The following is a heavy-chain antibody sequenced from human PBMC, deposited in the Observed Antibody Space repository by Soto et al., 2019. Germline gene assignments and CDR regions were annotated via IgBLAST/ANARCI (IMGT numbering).Heavy chain of an antibody. V-gene: IGHV1-18*01. Sequence: QVQLVQSGAEVKKPGASVKVSCKASGYTFASYGISWVRQAPGQGLEWMGWISTYNGNTNYAQKLQGRVTMTTDTSTSTAYRELRSLRSDDTAVYSCARDHHGDYSSDYWGQGTLVTVSS. D-gene: IGHD2-21*02. CDR1: GYTFASYG. J-gene: IGHJ4*02. CDR3: ARDHHGDYSSDY. CDR2: ISTYNGNT.